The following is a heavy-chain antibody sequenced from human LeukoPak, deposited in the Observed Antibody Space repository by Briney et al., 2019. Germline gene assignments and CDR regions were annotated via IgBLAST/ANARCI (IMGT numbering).Heavy chain of an antibody. J-gene: IGHJ4*02. Sequence: SETLSLTCTVSGGSISSYYWSWIRQPPGKGLEWVGYIYYSGSTNYNPSLKSRVTISVDTSKNQFSLKLSSVTAADTAVYYCASSYYYDSSGYFGGYFDYWGQGTLVTVSS. V-gene: IGHV4-59*08. CDR1: GGSISSYY. CDR3: ASSYYYDSSGYFGGYFDY. CDR2: IYYSGST. D-gene: IGHD3-22*01.